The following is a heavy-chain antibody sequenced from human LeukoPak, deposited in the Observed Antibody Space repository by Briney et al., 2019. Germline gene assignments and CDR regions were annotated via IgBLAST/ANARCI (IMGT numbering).Heavy chain of an antibody. CDR2: IYYSGST. D-gene: IGHD1-14*01. V-gene: IGHV4-59*11. Sequence: SETLSLTCTVSGGSISSHYWSWIRQPPGKGLEWIGYIYYSGSTNYNPSLKSRVTISVDTSKNQFSLKLSSVTAADTAVYYCARAGPGGFDPWGQGTLVTVSS. CDR1: GGSISSHY. CDR3: ARAGPGGFDP. J-gene: IGHJ5*02.